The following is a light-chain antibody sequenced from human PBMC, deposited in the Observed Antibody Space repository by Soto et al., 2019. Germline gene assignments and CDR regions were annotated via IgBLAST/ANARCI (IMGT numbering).Light chain of an antibody. J-gene: IGKJ5*01. CDR1: QSVTSRY. Sequence: EIVLSQSPGTLSLSPGERPSLSGSAIQSVTSRYFAWYQQKPGQAPRLLIYGASSRATGIPDRFSGSGSGTDFTLTISRLEPEDFAVYYCQQRSNWPPFTFGQGTRLENK. CDR3: QQRSNWPPFT. V-gene: IGKV3D-20*02. CDR2: GAS.